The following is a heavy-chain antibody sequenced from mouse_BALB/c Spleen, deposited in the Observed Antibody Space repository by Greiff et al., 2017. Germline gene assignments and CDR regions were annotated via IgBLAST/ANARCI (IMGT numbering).Heavy chain of an antibody. Sequence: QVQLKESGPGLVAPSQSLSITCTVSGFSLTGYGVNWVRQPPGKGLEWLGMIWGDGSTDYNSALKSRLSISKDNSKSQVFLKMNSLQTDDTARYYCAREGGTDAMDYWGQGTSVTVSS. D-gene: IGHD4-1*01. CDR2: IWGDGST. J-gene: IGHJ4*01. V-gene: IGHV2-6-7*01. CDR3: AREGGTDAMDY. CDR1: GFSLTGYG.